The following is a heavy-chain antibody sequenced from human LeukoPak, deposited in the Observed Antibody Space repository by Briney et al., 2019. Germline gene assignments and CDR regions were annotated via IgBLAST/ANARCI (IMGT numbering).Heavy chain of an antibody. CDR2: IYPYDSDT. J-gene: IGHJ3*01. CDR3: ARPNITSYYDSRGYDAFDV. D-gene: IGHD3-22*01. CDR1: GYMFNAYW. Sequence: GESLKISCNGSGYMFNAYWIAWVRQMPGKGLEWMGIIYPYDSDTRYSPSFQGQVTISADKSVRTAYLQWSSLKASDTAMYYCARPNITSYYDSRGYDAFDVWGQGTMVTVSS. V-gene: IGHV5-51*01.